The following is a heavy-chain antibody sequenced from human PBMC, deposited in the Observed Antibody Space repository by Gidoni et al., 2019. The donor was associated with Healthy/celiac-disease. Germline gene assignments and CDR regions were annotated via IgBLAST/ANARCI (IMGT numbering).Heavy chain of an antibody. CDR2: IYYSGST. Sequence: QVQLQESGPRLVEPSETLSLTCTVTGCSISSYYWRWIRQPPGKGLEWIGYIYYSGSTNYNPSLKSRVTISVDTSKNQFALKLSSVTAADTAVYYCARVRPEDYYDSSGYPTHAFDIWGQGTMVTVSS. J-gene: IGHJ3*02. D-gene: IGHD3-22*01. CDR1: GCSISSYY. V-gene: IGHV4-59*01. CDR3: ARVRPEDYYDSSGYPTHAFDI.